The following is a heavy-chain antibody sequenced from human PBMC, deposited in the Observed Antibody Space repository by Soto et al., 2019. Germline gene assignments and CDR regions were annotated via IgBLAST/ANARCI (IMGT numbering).Heavy chain of an antibody. CDR2: MNPNSGNT. J-gene: IGHJ6*02. D-gene: IGHD4-4*01. CDR1: GYTFTSYD. Sequence: GASVTVSCKASGYTFTSYDINWVRQATGQGLEWMGWMNPNSGNTGYAQKFQGRVTMTRNTSISTAYMELSSLRSEDTAVYYCARGVTWYYGMDVWGQGTTVTVSS. CDR3: ARGVTWYYGMDV. V-gene: IGHV1-8*01.